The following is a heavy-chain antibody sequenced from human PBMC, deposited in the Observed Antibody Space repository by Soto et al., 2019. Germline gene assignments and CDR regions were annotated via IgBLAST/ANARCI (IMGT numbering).Heavy chain of an antibody. J-gene: IGHJ4*02. CDR3: AKGGTYYRQAFDY. CDR1: GYTFTSYA. D-gene: IGHD1-26*01. Sequence: ASVKVSCKASGYTFTSYAMHWVRQAPGQRLEWMGWINAGNGNTKYSQKFQGRVTITRDTSASTAYMELSSLKASDTAMYYCAKGGTYYRQAFDYWGQGTLVTVSS. V-gene: IGHV1-3*01. CDR2: INAGNGNT.